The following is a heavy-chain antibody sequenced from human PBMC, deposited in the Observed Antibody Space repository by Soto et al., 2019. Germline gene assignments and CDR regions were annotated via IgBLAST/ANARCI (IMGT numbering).Heavy chain of an antibody. CDR1: GFTVTSNY. CDR3: ARRVGDYWSFDL. J-gene: IGHJ2*01. CDR2: IYIGGRT. Sequence: EVQLVESGGGLVQPGGTLRLSCAASGFTVTSNYMAWVRQAPGKGLEWVSSIYIGGRTYYADSVRGRFTISTDNSEHSLNLQMNGRRVDDTAMYYCARRVGDYWSFDLWGRGTLVTVSS. D-gene: IGHD3-16*01. V-gene: IGHV3-66*01.